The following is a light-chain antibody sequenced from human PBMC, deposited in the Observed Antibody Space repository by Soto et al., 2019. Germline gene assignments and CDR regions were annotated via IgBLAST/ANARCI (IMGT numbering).Light chain of an antibody. CDR1: QSVSSSY. CDR2: GAS. J-gene: IGKJ1*01. V-gene: IGKV3-20*01. CDR3: QQYGSSPWT. Sequence: EIVLTQSPGTLSLSPGERATLSCRASQSVSSSYLAWYQQKPGQAPRLLIYGASSRATGIPDRFSGSGPGTDFILTISRLEPEDFAVYYCQQYGSSPWTFGQGTKVEIK.